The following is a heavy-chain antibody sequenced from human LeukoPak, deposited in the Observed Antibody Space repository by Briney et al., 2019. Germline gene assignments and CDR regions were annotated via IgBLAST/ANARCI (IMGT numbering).Heavy chain of an antibody. CDR1: GFTFSSYW. CDR2: IKEDGSEK. CDR3: VRHELGSVSTLDY. J-gene: IGHJ4*02. D-gene: IGHD4-11*01. V-gene: IGHV3-7*01. Sequence: PGGSLRLSCAASGFTFSSYWMTWVRQAPGKGLEWVANIKEDGSEKYYVGSVKGRFTISRDNAKNSLYLQMNGLRAEDTAVYYCVRHELGSVSTLDYWGQGTLVTVSS.